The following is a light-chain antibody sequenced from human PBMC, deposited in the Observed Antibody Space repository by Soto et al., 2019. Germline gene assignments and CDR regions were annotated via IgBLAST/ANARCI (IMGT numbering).Light chain of an antibody. CDR3: SSYTSSSTYV. Sequence: ETSSDVGGYNYVSWYQHHPGKAPKLLIYDVSNRPSGVSNRFSGSKSGNTASLTISGLQAEDEADYYCSSYTSSSTYVFGTGTKVPS. CDR2: DVS. CDR1: SSDVGGYNY. V-gene: IGLV2-14*03. J-gene: IGLJ1*01.